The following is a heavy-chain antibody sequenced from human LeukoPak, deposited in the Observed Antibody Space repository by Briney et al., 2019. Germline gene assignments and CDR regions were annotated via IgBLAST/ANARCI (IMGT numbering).Heavy chain of an antibody. CDR2: ISSSSSTI. CDR3: ARVHFSGIAAADY. D-gene: IGHD6-25*01. J-gene: IGHJ4*02. CDR1: GFTFRTYS. Sequence: PGGSLRLSCAASGFTFRTYSMKWVRQAPGKGLEWVSYISSSSSTIYYADSVRGRFTISRDNAKNSLYLQMNSLRAEDTAVYYCARVHFSGIAAADYWGQGTLVTVSS. V-gene: IGHV3-48*04.